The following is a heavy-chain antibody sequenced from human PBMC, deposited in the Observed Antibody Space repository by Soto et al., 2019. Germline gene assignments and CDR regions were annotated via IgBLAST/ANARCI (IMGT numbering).Heavy chain of an antibody. CDR1: GGSISSYY. CDR2: IYYSGST. CDR3: ASSTMEWLPTYSDY. Sequence: KTSETLSLTCTVSGGSISSYYWSWIRQPPGKGLEWIGYIYYSGSTNYNPSLKSRVTISVDTSKNQFSLKLSSVTAADTAVYYCASSTMEWLPTYSDYWGQGTLVTVSS. D-gene: IGHD3-3*01. V-gene: IGHV4-59*01. J-gene: IGHJ4*02.